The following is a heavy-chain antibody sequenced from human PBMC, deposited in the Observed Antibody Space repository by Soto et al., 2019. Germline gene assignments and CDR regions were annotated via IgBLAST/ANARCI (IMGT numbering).Heavy chain of an antibody. CDR3: AKSILTGHEYYYGMDV. J-gene: IGHJ6*02. Sequence: ASVKVSCKASGYTFTNYYMHWVRQAPGQGLEWMGVINPSVGNTRYTQNFQGRVTMTRDTSTNSVYLELSSLRSDDTAVYYCAKSILTGHEYYYGMDVWGQGTTVTVSS. D-gene: IGHD3-9*01. CDR1: GYTFTNYY. CDR2: INPSVGNT. V-gene: IGHV1-46*01.